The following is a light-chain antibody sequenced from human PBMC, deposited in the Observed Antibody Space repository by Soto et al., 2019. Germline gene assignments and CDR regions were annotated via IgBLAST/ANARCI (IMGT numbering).Light chain of an antibody. CDR1: QGISTY. CDR2: DAS. CDR3: QQFDSLPYT. V-gene: IGKV1-33*01. J-gene: IGKJ2*01. Sequence: DIQMTQSPSSLSASVGDRVTITCRASQGISTYVNWFQQKPGEAPKLLVYDASSLETGVSSRFSGRGVGTDFSFTSNRRQPEDIATYYCQQFDSLPYTFGQGTKLEI.